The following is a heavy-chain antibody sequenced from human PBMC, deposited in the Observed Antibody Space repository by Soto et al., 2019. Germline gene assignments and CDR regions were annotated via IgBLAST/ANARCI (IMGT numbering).Heavy chain of an antibody. V-gene: IGHV3-23*01. CDR2: ISGSGGST. Sequence: GGSLRLSCAASGFTFSSYAMSWVRQAPGKGLEWVSAISGSGGSTYYADSVKGRFTISRDNSKNTLYLQMNSLRAEDTAVYYCAKDLQPYYDILTGYYRDNWFDPWGQGTLVTVSS. J-gene: IGHJ5*02. CDR3: AKDLQPYYDILTGYYRDNWFDP. D-gene: IGHD3-9*01. CDR1: GFTFSSYA.